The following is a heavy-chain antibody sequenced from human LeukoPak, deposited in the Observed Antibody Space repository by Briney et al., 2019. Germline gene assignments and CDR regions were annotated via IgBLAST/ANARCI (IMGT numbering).Heavy chain of an antibody. CDR1: GYTFTSYG. CDR2: ISAYNGNT. Sequence: ASVKVSCKASGYTFTSYGIRWVRQAPGQGLEWMGWISAYNGNTNYAQKLQGRVTMTTDTSTSTAYMELRSLRSDDAAVYYCARVSVAGDYFDYWGQGTLVTVSS. CDR3: ARVSVAGDYFDY. J-gene: IGHJ4*02. V-gene: IGHV1-18*01. D-gene: IGHD6-19*01.